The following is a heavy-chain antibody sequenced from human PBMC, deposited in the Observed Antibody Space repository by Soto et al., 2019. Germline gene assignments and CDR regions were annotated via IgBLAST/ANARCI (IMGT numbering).Heavy chain of an antibody. D-gene: IGHD2-15*01. CDR3: GSPRSGPSPDVGH. V-gene: IGHV1-2*02. CDR2: INPNSGDT. J-gene: IGHJ4*01. Sequence: ASVKVSCKASVFSVDTTDCIHWVGRAPGQGLEWMGSINPNSGDTNYAQNFQGRVTMTRDTSISTAYMEVSSLTSGDTAVYYCGSPRSGPSPDVGHWGHGTVVTVSS. CDR1: VFSVDTTDC.